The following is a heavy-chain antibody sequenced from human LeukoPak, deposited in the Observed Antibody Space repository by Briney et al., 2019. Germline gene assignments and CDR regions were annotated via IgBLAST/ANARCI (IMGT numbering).Heavy chain of an antibody. CDR1: GGSINNYY. Sequence: PSETLSLTCAISGGSINNYYWSWIRQPPGKGLEWIGYIYYSGTTNYSPSLNSRVNISLDTAKNQFSLRLSSVTAADTAVYYCARGLTQGAFDIWGQGTMVTVSS. CDR2: IYYSGTT. J-gene: IGHJ3*02. V-gene: IGHV4-59*08. D-gene: IGHD2-21*02. CDR3: ARGLTQGAFDI.